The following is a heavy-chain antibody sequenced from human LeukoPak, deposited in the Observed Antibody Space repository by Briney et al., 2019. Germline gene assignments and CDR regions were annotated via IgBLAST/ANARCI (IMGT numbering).Heavy chain of an antibody. CDR3: ARSDLDC. V-gene: IGHV3-66*01. J-gene: IGHJ4*02. D-gene: IGHD2-21*02. CDR1: GFDVSTSY. Sequence: PGGSLRLSCAASGFDVSTSYMNWVRQAPGKGLEWVSIIFGGGSIFYADSVKGRFTISRDSSNNTLDLQMNSLRAEDTAVYYCARSDLDCWGQGTLVTVSS. CDR2: IFGGGSI.